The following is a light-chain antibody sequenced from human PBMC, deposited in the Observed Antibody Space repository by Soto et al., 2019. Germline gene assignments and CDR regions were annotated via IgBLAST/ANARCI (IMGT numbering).Light chain of an antibody. CDR2: DTN. J-gene: IGLJ2*01. CDR1: SSNIGKNY. Sequence: QSVLTQPPSVSAAPGQKVTISCSGASSNIGKNYVSWYQQLPGAAPKLVIFDTNKRPSGIPDRFSGSKSGTSAALDITALQTGDEADYYCGTWDTSLSAVVFGGATKLTVL. V-gene: IGLV1-51*01. CDR3: GTWDTSLSAVV.